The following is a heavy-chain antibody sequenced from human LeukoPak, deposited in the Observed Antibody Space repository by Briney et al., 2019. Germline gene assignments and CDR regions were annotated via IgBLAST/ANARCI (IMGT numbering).Heavy chain of an antibody. Sequence: PGGSLRLSCAASGFTFSDYYMSWIRQAPGKGLEWVSYISSSGSTIYYADSVKGRFTISRDNAKNSLYLQMNSLRAEDTAVYYCARSRSSGWSRYYFDYWGQGTPVTVSS. CDR2: ISSSGSTI. V-gene: IGHV3-11*01. CDR3: ARSRSSGWSRYYFDY. CDR1: GFTFSDYY. D-gene: IGHD6-19*01. J-gene: IGHJ4*02.